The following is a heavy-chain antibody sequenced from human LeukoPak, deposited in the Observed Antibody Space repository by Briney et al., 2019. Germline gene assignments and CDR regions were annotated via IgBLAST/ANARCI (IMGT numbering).Heavy chain of an antibody. Sequence: SETLSLTCAVYGGSFSGYYWSWIRQPPGKGLEWLGYIYYSGSTNYNPSLKSRVTISVDTSKNQFSLELSSVTAADTAVYYCARSYTTGWYFDFWGQGTLVTISS. J-gene: IGHJ4*02. CDR3: ARSYTTGWYFDF. V-gene: IGHV4-59*12. CDR2: IYYSGST. D-gene: IGHD6-19*01. CDR1: GGSFSGYY.